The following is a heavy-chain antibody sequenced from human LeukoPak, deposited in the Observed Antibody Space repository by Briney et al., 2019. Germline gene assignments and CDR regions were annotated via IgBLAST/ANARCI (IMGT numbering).Heavy chain of an antibody. CDR2: ISGSGGST. J-gene: IGHJ4*02. D-gene: IGHD3-10*01. CDR1: GFTFSNFA. CDR3: AKDPLLWFGESYFEF. Sequence: GGSLRLSCAASGFTFSNFAMSWVCQAPGKGLEWVSAISGSGGSTYYADSVKGRFAISRDNSKNTLYLQMNSLRAEDTAVYYCAKDPLLWFGESYFEFWGQGTLVTVSS. V-gene: IGHV3-23*01.